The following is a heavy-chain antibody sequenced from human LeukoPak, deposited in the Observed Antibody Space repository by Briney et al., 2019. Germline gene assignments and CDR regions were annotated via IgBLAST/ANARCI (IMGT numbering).Heavy chain of an antibody. J-gene: IGHJ6*03. D-gene: IGHD3-16*01. V-gene: IGHV1-8*03. Sequence: ASVKVSCKASGYTFTSYDINWVRQATGQGLEWMGWMNPNSGNTGCAQKFQGRVTITRNTSISTAYMELSSLRSEDTAVYFCARVQGDYVWGSIITYYYYYMDVWGKGTTVTISS. CDR2: MNPNSGNT. CDR1: GYTFTSYD. CDR3: ARVQGDYVWGSIITYYYYYMDV.